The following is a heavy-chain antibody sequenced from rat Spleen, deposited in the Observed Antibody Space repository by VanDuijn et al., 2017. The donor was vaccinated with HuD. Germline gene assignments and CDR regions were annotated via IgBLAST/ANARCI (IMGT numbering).Heavy chain of an antibody. CDR1: GFNFNDYW. CDR2: INKDSSII. CDR3: VREDAGGNY. D-gene: IGHD1-4*01. J-gene: IGHJ2*01. Sequence: EVKLVESGGGLVQPGRSLKLSCAASGFNFNDYWMDWVRQAPGKGLEWIGEINKDSSIIKDSPSLKDQFNISRDNAQDTLYLQKSKLGSEDTATYYCVREDAGGNYCGQGVMVTVSS. V-gene: IGHV4-2*01.